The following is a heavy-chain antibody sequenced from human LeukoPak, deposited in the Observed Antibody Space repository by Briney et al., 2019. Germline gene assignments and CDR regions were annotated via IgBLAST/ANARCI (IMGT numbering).Heavy chain of an antibody. J-gene: IGHJ4*02. CDR1: GFSFSSFA. CDR3: ARDWYFDY. Sequence: GGSLRLSCAASGFSFSSFAMTWVRQAPGKGLEWVSYISSGSSTIYYADSVKGRFTISRDNAKNSLYLQMNSLRDEDTAVYYCARDWYFDYWGQGTLVTVSS. V-gene: IGHV3-48*02. CDR2: ISSGSSTI.